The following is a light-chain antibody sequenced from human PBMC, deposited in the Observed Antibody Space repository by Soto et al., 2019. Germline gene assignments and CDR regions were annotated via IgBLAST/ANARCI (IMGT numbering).Light chain of an antibody. CDR2: GAS. Sequence: DKLMTPSPATLSVSPVERVTLSCRASQSVSSNLAWYQQKPGQAPRLLIYGASTRATGIPARFSGSGSGTEFTLTISSLQSEDFAVYYCQQYNNWPLSFGGGTKVDIK. J-gene: IGKJ4*01. CDR1: QSVSSN. CDR3: QQYNNWPLS. V-gene: IGKV3-15*01.